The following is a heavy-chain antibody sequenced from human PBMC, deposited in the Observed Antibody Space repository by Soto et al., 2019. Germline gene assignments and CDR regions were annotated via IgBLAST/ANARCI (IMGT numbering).Heavy chain of an antibody. D-gene: IGHD5-18*01. V-gene: IGHV1-69*12. Sequence: QVQLVQYGAEVKKPESSVKVSCKAPGGTFSTYAISWVRQAPGQGLEWMGGIIPMFGTANYAQRFQDRVTITADESTNTVYMELSRLRSEDTAVYFCASGIQLWLRRINNGYSGWGQGTLVTVSS. CDR1: GGTFSTYA. CDR2: IIPMFGTA. CDR3: ASGIQLWLRRINNGYSG. J-gene: IGHJ4*02.